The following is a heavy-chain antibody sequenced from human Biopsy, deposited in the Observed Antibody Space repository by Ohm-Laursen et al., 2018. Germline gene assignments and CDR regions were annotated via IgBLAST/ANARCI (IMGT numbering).Heavy chain of an antibody. J-gene: IGHJ3*02. CDR2: MSRNNGFI. Sequence: SLRLSCAAAGFKFDDYAMHRVRQTPGKGLEWVSGMSRNNGFIGYADSVRGRFTISRDNGQNSLYLQMNNLITKDTAVYYCARDISPSTFPENTLDIWGQGTMVTVSS. D-gene: IGHD2/OR15-2a*01. CDR1: GFKFDDYA. V-gene: IGHV3-9*01. CDR3: ARDISPSTFPENTLDI.